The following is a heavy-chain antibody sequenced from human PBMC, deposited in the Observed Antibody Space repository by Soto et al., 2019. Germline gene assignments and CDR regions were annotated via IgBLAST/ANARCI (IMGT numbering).Heavy chain of an antibody. CDR1: GFTFSSYG. J-gene: IGHJ4*02. D-gene: IGHD2-2*01. V-gene: IGHV3-30*18. CDR3: AKDWYSYCSSTSCYPGVY. CDR2: ISYDGSNK. Sequence: PGGSLRLSCAASGFTFSSYGMHWVRQAPGKGLEWVAVISYDGSNKYYADSVKGRFTISRGNSKNTLYLQMNSLRAEDTAVYYCAKDWYSYCSSTSCYPGVYWGQGTLVTVSS.